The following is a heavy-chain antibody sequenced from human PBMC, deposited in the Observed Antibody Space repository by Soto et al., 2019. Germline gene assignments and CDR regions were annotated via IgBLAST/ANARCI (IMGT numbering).Heavy chain of an antibody. CDR1: GYSFTSYW. Sequence: GESLKISCKGSGYSFTSYWIGWVRQMPGKGLEWMGIIYPGDSDTRCSPSFQGQVTISADKSISTAYLQWSSLKASDTAMYYCARNRIEYQLLSRYYYYGMDVWGQGTTVTVS. D-gene: IGHD2-2*01. CDR3: ARNRIEYQLLSRYYYYGMDV. V-gene: IGHV5-51*01. CDR2: IYPGDSDT. J-gene: IGHJ6*02.